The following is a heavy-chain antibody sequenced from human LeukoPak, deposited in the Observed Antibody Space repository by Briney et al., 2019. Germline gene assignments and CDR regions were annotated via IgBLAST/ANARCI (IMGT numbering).Heavy chain of an antibody. CDR1: GFTLSTYA. CDR2: ISGSGGVT. D-gene: IGHD3-22*01. Sequence: GRSLRLSCAASGFTLSTYAMSWVRQAPGKGLEWVSSISGSGGVTYYADSVKGRFAISRDNSKNTLYLQMNSLRAEDTALYYCAKLSYHDSGGPPLWGQGTMVTVSS. CDR3: AKLSYHDSGGPPL. J-gene: IGHJ3*01. V-gene: IGHV3-23*01.